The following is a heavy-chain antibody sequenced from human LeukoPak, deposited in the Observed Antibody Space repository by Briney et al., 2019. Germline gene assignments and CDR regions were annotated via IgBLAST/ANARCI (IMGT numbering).Heavy chain of an antibody. CDR2: ISGSGDST. Sequence: PGGSLRLSCAASGFTFSSYAMTWVRQAPGKGLQWVSAISGSGDSTHYADSVKGRFTISRDNSKNTLYLQMNSLRAEDTAVYYCAIDYPSTGYYWGQGTLVTVSS. J-gene: IGHJ4*02. V-gene: IGHV3-23*01. CDR1: GFTFSSYA. CDR3: AIDYPSTGYY. D-gene: IGHD5-12*01.